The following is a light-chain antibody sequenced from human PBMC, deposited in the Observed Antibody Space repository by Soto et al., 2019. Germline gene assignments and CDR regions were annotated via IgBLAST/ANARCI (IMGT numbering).Light chain of an antibody. J-gene: IGKJ1*01. CDR2: GAS. V-gene: IGKV3-20*01. CDR1: LSVSRN. Sequence: EIVMTQSPATLSVSPGERATLSCRASLSVSRNLAWYQQKPGQAPRLLIFGASSRATDTPDRFSGSGSGTDFILTISRLEPEDFAVYYCQQYGSSPGTFGQGTKVDIK. CDR3: QQYGSSPGT.